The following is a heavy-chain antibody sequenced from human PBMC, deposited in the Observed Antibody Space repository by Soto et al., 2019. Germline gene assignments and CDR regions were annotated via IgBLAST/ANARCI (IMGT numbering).Heavy chain of an antibody. V-gene: IGHV1-18*01. CDR1: GYTFTSYG. J-gene: IGHJ5*02. CDR2: ISAYNGNT. CDR3: AREEEAVAGSNWLDP. Sequence: ASVKVSCKASGYTFTSYGISWVRQAPGQGLEWMGWISAYNGNTNYAQKLQGRVTMTTDTSTSTAYMELRSLRSDDTAVYYCAREEEAVAGSNWLDPWGQGTLVTVSS. D-gene: IGHD6-19*01.